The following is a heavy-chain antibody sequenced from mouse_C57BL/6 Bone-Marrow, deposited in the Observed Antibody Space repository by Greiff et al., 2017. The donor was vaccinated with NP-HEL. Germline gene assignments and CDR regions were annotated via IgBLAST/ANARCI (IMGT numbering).Heavy chain of an antibody. Sequence: EVQLQQSGTVLARPGASVKMSCKTSGYTFTSYWMHWVKQRPGQGLDWIGAIYPGNSDTSYNQKFKGKDKLTAVTSASTAYMELSSLTNEDSAVYYCTNLLWYPDYWGQGTTLTVSS. CDR3: TNLLWYPDY. CDR1: GYTFTSYW. CDR2: IYPGNSDT. V-gene: IGHV1-5*01. D-gene: IGHD1-1*02. J-gene: IGHJ2*01.